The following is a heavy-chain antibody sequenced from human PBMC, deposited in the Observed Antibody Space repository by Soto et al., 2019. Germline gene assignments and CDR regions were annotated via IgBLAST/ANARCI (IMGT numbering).Heavy chain of an antibody. CDR3: ARHWAPPLQSQWIDY. CDR2: IYYSGST. J-gene: IGHJ4*02. D-gene: IGHD4-4*01. V-gene: IGHV4-39*01. CDR1: GGSISSSSYY. Sequence: QLQLQESGPGLVKPSETLSLTCTVSGGSISSSSYYWGWIRQPPGKGLEWIGSIYYSGSTYYNPSLKSRVTISVDTSKNQFSLKLSSVTAADTAVYYCARHWAPPLQSQWIDYWGQGTLVTVSS.